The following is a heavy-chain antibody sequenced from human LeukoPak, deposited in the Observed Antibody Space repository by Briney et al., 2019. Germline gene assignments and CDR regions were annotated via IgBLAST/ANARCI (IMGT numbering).Heavy chain of an antibody. CDR2: IYYSGST. CDR3: ARLRFLEWSLDAFDT. Sequence: SETLSLTCTVSGGSISSYYWSWIRQPPGKGLEWIGYIYYSGSTNYNPSLKSRVTISVDTSKNQFSLKLSSVTAADTAVYYCARLRFLEWSLDAFDTWGQGTMVTVSS. J-gene: IGHJ3*02. V-gene: IGHV4-59*01. CDR1: GGSISSYY. D-gene: IGHD3-3*01.